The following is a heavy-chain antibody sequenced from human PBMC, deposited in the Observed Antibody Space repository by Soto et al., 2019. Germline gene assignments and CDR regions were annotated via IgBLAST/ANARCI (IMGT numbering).Heavy chain of an antibody. Sequence: SETLSLTCTGSGCSISIYYWSWLRQPPGKGLEWIGYIYYSGSTNYNPALKSRVTISVDTSKNQFSLKLSSVTAADTAVYYCSRDRYSSSCFDYWGQGTLVIVSS. D-gene: IGHD6-13*01. CDR1: GCSISIYY. CDR3: SRDRYSSSCFDY. V-gene: IGHV4-59*01. J-gene: IGHJ4*02. CDR2: IYYSGST.